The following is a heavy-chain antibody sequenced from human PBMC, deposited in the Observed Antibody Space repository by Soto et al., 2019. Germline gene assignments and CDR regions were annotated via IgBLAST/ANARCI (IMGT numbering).Heavy chain of an antibody. D-gene: IGHD1-26*01. CDR1: GFTFSDYY. CDR2: ISGRATDT. J-gene: IGHJ4*01. V-gene: IGHV3-11*06. CDR3: ARVRVGATYYFDN. Sequence: PGGPLRLSCAASGFTFSDYYMSWIRQAPGKGLEWISYISGRATDTRYADSVKGRFTISRDNVNKSVFLQMNSLTAEDAAVYYCARVRVGATYYFDNWGHGTLVTVSS.